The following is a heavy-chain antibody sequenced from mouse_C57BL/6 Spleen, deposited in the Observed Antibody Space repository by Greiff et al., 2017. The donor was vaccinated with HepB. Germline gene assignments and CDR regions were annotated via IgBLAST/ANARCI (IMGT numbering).Heavy chain of an antibody. CDR3: ARDSSGYWFAY. V-gene: IGHV1-82*01. CDR2: IYPGDGDT. CDR1: GYAFSSSW. J-gene: IGHJ3*01. Sequence: QVHVKQSGPELVKPGASVKISCKASGYAFSSSWMNWVKQRPGKGLEWIGRIYPGDGDTNYNGKFKGKATLTADKSSSTAYMQLSSLTSEDSAVYFCARDSSGYWFAYWGQGTLVTVSA. D-gene: IGHD3-2*02.